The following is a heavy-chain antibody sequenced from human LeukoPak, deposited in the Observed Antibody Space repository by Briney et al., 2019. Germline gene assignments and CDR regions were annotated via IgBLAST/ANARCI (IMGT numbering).Heavy chain of an antibody. D-gene: IGHD1-14*01. J-gene: IGHJ4*02. CDR3: ATQQGGNPAY. Sequence: GGSLRLSCAASGLTFSSHWMHWVRQAPGKGLVWVSRITNDGSSTTYADSVKGRFTISRDNAKNMMYLQVNSLRAEDTAVYHCATQQGGNPAYWGQGTLVTVSS. V-gene: IGHV3-74*01. CDR2: ITNDGSST. CDR1: GLTFSSHW.